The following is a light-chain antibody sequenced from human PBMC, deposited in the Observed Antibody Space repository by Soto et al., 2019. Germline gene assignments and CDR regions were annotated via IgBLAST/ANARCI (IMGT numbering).Light chain of an antibody. Sequence: EIVMTQSPATLSVSPGERATPSCRASQSVSSDLAWYQQKPGQAPRLLIYGASSRATGIPARFSGSGSGTEFALTISSLESEDYAVYYCQQCNNWPRTFGQGTKVDIK. CDR3: QQCNNWPRT. CDR1: QSVSSD. CDR2: GAS. V-gene: IGKV3-15*01. J-gene: IGKJ1*01.